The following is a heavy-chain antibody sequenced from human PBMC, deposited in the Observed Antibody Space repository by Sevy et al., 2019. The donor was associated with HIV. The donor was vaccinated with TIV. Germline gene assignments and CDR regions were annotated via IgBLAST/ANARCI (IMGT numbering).Heavy chain of an antibody. CDR1: GFAFSDHY. V-gene: IGHV3-72*01. CDR2: IRNRPNRYTT. J-gene: IGHJ6*03. Sequence: GESLKISCAASGFAFSDHYVDWVRQAPGKGLEWVGRIRNRPNRYTTEYAASVEGRFTISRDDSRHSLYLQMNGLKTEDSVVYYCVRGPNCGVGGCQQISPYCLDVWGKGATVTVSS. CDR3: VRGPNCGVGGCQQISPYCLDV. D-gene: IGHD2-21*01.